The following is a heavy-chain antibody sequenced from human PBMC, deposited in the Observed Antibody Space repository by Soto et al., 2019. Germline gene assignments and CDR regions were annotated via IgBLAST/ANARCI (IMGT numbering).Heavy chain of an antibody. Sequence: QVQLVESGGGVVQPGRSVRLSCAASGFIFSSYSMHWVRQAPGKGLEWVAVISFDGSKKYYAESVKGRFTISRDNSKSTLYLQMNSLRPEDTAVYYCARVGTVFGVAPYGMDVWGQGTPVTVSS. V-gene: IGHV3-30-3*01. CDR3: ARVGTVFGVAPYGMDV. J-gene: IGHJ6*02. CDR2: ISFDGSKK. D-gene: IGHD3-3*01. CDR1: GFIFSSYS.